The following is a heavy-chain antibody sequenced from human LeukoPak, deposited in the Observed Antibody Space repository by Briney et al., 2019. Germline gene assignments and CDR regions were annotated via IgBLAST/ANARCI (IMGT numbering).Heavy chain of an antibody. Sequence: ASVKVSCKASGYTFTSYAMHWVRQAPGQRLEWMGWINAGNGNTKYSQKFQGRVTITRDTSASTAYMELSSLRSEDTAVYYCAGMATHDKGLDYWGQGTLVTVSS. D-gene: IGHD5-24*01. CDR1: GYTFTSYA. CDR2: INAGNGNT. V-gene: IGHV1-3*01. CDR3: AGMATHDKGLDY. J-gene: IGHJ4*02.